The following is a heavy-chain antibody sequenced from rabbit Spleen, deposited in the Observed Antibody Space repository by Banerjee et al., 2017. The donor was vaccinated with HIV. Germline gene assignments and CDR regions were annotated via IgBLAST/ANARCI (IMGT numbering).Heavy chain of an antibody. J-gene: IGHJ6*01. CDR2: IDIGSSGFT. D-gene: IGHD1-1*01. Sequence: QSLEESGGGLVKPGASLTLTCTASGVSFSGDSYMCWVRQAPGKGLEWIACIDIGSSGFTYFASWAKGRFTISKTSSTTVTLQMTSLTAADTATYFCARDTSCSFSSYGMDLWGPGTLVTVS. CDR1: GVSFSGDSY. V-gene: IGHV1S40*01. CDR3: ARDTSCSFSSYGMDL.